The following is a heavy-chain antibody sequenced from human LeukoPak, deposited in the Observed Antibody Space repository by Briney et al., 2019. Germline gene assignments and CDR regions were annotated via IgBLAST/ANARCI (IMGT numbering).Heavy chain of an antibody. J-gene: IGHJ4*02. V-gene: IGHV4-59*01. CDR2: IYYSGST. CDR3: ARDSKGLFDY. D-gene: IGHD3/OR15-3a*01. CDR1: GGSISSYY. Sequence: KPSETLSLTYTVSGGSISSYYWSWIRQPPGKGLEWIGYIYYSGSTNYNPSLKSRVTISVDTSKNQFSLKLSSVTAADTAVYYCARDSKGLFDYWGQGTLVTVSS.